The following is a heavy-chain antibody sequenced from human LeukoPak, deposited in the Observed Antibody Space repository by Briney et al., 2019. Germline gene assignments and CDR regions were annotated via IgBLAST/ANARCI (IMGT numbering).Heavy chain of an antibody. D-gene: IGHD5-24*01. J-gene: IGHJ4*02. CDR2: INHSGST. CDR1: GGSFSGYY. Sequence: SETLSLTCAVYGGSFSGYYWSWIRQPPGKGLEWIGEINHSGSTNYNPSLKSRVTISVDAYKNQFSLKLSSVTAADTAVYYCARAGHGDGYNYDYWGQGTLVTVSS. V-gene: IGHV4-34*01. CDR3: ARAGHGDGYNYDY.